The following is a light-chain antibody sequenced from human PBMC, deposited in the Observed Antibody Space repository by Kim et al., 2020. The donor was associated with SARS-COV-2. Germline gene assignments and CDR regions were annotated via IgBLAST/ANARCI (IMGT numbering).Light chain of an antibody. Sequence: VTIASTGSRTNIGAGYDVHWYQQLPGTAPQLLIYGNSNRPSGVPDRFSGSKSGTSASLAITGLQAEDEADYYCQSYDSSLSGSGVFGTGTKVTVL. CDR2: GNS. J-gene: IGLJ1*01. V-gene: IGLV1-40*01. CDR1: RTNIGAGYD. CDR3: QSYDSSLSGSGV.